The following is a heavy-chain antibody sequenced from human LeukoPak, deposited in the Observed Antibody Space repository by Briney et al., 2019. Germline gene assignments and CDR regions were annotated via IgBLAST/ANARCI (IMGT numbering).Heavy chain of an antibody. D-gene: IGHD2-8*01. J-gene: IGHJ4*02. V-gene: IGHV4-59*01. CDR3: ARGQGSNFDY. CDR1: GVSISSYY. Sequence: PSETLSLTCTVSGVSISSYYWGWIRQPPGKGLEWIGYICYSGSTNYYPSLKSRVTISIDTSKNQFFLKLSSVTAADTAVYYCARGQGSNFDYWGQGTLVTVSS. CDR2: ICYSGST.